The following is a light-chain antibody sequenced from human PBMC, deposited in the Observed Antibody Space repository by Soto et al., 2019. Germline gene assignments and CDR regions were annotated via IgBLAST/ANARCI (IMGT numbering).Light chain of an antibody. CDR3: QQYGSTPWT. J-gene: IGKJ1*01. V-gene: IGKV3D-20*01. Sequence: VVLTQFPGTLSLSPGETATLSCGASQSVSNNLLGWYQQKPGLPPRLLIYDASSRANGIPERFSGRGSGTQFTLTISRLEPEDFAVYYCQQYGSTPWTVGRGTKVDIK. CDR1: QSVSNNL. CDR2: DAS.